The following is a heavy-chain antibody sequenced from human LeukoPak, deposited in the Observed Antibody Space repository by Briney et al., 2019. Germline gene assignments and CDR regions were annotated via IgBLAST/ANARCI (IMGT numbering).Heavy chain of an antibody. CDR3: AREDSGSYVIQH. CDR2: ISYDGSNK. Sequence: GGSLRLSCAASGFTFSSYAMHWVRQAPGKGLEWVAVISYDGSNKYYADSVKGRFTISRDNSKNTLYLQMNSLRAEDTAVYYCAREDSGSYVIQHWGQGTLVTVSS. J-gene: IGHJ1*01. V-gene: IGHV3-30*04. CDR1: GFTFSSYA. D-gene: IGHD1-26*01.